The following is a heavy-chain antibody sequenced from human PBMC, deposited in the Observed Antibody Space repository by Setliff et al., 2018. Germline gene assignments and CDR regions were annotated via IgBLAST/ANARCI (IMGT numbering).Heavy chain of an antibody. CDR1: TFTFSKYA. D-gene: IGHD2-15*01. Sequence: GGSLRLSCVASTFTFSKYAMTWVRQAPGKGLEWVSSIGASGDRTYYADSVKGRFTISRDNSRNSLYLQMNSLRVEDTASYFCARRLPYFGMDVWGQGTTVTVSS. V-gene: IGHV3-23*01. J-gene: IGHJ6*02. CDR3: ARRLPYFGMDV. CDR2: IGASGDRT.